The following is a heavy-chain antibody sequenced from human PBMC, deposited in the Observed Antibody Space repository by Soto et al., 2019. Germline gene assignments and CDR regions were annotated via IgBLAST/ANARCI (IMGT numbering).Heavy chain of an antibody. J-gene: IGHJ6*02. CDR1: VFTFSSYS. CDR3: ARDRGGYYYGMDV. Sequence: GGSLRLSCAASVFTFSSYSMNWVRQAPGKGLEWVSSISSSSSYIYYADSVKGRFTISRDNAKNSLYLQMNSLRAEDTAVYYCARDRGGYYYGMDVWGQGTTVTVSS. CDR2: ISSSSSYI. V-gene: IGHV3-21*01.